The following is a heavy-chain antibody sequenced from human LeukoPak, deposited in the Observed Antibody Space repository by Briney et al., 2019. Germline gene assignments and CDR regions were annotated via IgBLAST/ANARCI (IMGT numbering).Heavy chain of an antibody. D-gene: IGHD6-13*01. CDR3: VKDYGPKQLVFFDS. CDR2: ITGSGGST. Sequence: GVSLRLSCAASGFTFTSYAMSWVRQAPGKGLEWVSAITGSGGSTFYADSVKGRFTISRDNSKNTLYVQMNSLRAEDTAVYYCVKDYGPKQLVFFDSWGQGTLVTVSS. V-gene: IGHV3-23*01. CDR1: GFTFTSYA. J-gene: IGHJ4*02.